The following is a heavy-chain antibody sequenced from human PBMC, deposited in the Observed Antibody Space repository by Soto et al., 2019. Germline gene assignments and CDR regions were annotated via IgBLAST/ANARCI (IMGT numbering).Heavy chain of an antibody. V-gene: IGHV2-26*01. CDR2: IFSDNER. CDR3: ARMNVDSYQFYYAMDV. J-gene: IGHJ6*01. CDR1: GFSLTTGKMG. Sequence: ASGPTLVNPTETLTLTCTVSGFSLTTGKMGVSWIRQPPGKALEWLAHIFSDNERSYSTSLQGRLTISKDTSGSQVVLSMTNVDPVDTATYYCARMNVDSYQFYYAMDVWGQGT. D-gene: IGHD4-17*01.